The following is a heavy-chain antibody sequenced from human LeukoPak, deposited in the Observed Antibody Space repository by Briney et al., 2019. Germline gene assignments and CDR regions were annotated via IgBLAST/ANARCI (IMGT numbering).Heavy chain of an antibody. D-gene: IGHD3-10*01. CDR3: ARQGSGSLTWFDP. CDR2: ISSSSSYI. J-gene: IGHJ5*02. Sequence: GGSLRLSCAASGFTFSTYSMNWVRQAPGKGLEWVSSISSSSSYIYYADSVKGRFTISRDNAKNTLYLQMNSLRAEDTAVYYCARQGSGSLTWFDPWGQGSLVTVSS. V-gene: IGHV3-21*01. CDR1: GFTFSTYS.